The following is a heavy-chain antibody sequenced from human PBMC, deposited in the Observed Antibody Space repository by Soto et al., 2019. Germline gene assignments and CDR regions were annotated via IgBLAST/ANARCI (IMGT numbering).Heavy chain of an antibody. CDR1: GYTFTSYG. J-gene: IGHJ4*02. CDR2: ISAYNGNT. V-gene: IGHV1-18*01. CDR3: ARDAAVGVFDY. D-gene: IGHD6-19*01. Sequence: QVQLVQSGAEVKKPGASVKVSCKASGYTFTSYGISWVRQAPGQGLEWMGWISAYNGNTNYAQKLKGRVTTPTDTSTSTADTELRSLRSDDTAVYYCARDAAVGVFDYWGQGTPVTVSA.